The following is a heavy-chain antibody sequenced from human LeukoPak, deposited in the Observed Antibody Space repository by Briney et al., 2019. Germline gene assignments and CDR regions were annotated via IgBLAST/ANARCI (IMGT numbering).Heavy chain of an antibody. J-gene: IGHJ4*02. D-gene: IGHD4-11*01. CDR1: GGSISDFY. Sequence: PPETLSLTCIVSGGSISDFYWSWVRQSAGKGLEYIGRIYSSGSTNYNPSLKSRVAMSVDTSKNQFSLNLRSLTAADTAVYYCARVTDSLDYWGQGTLVTVSS. CDR2: IYSSGST. V-gene: IGHV4-4*07. CDR3: ARVTDSLDY.